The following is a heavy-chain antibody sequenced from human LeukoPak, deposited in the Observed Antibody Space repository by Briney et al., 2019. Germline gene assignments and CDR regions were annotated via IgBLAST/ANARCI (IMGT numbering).Heavy chain of an antibody. J-gene: IGHJ5*02. D-gene: IGHD2-15*01. Sequence: SQTLSLTCAVSGGSISSGDYYWSWIRQPPGKGLEWIGYIYYSGSTYYNPSLKSRVTISVDTSKNQFSLKLSSVTAADTAVYYCARDGGSMGWFDPWGQGTLVTVSS. CDR3: ARDGGSMGWFDP. V-gene: IGHV4-30-4*01. CDR2: IYYSGST. CDR1: GGSISSGDYY.